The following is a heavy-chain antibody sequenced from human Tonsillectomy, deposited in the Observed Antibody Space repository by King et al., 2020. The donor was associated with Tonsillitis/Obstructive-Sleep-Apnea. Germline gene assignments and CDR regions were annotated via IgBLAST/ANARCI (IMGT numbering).Heavy chain of an antibody. CDR1: GFTFSSYW. CDR2: IKQDGSEK. V-gene: IGHV3-7*03. D-gene: IGHD1-26*01. CDR3: ARAKRVGATKKGSDY. Sequence: VQLVESGGGLVQPGGSLRLSCAASGFTFSSYWMSWVRQAPGKGLEWVANIKQDGSEKYYVDSVKGRFTISREHAKNSLYLQMNSLRAEDTAVYYCARAKRVGATKKGSDYWGHGTLVTVSS. J-gene: IGHJ4*01.